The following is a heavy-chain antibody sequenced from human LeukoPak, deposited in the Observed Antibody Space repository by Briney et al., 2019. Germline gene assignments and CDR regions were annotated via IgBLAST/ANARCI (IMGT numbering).Heavy chain of an antibody. D-gene: IGHD3-22*01. CDR1: GFTFSDYA. V-gene: IGHV3-30-3*01. CDR3: VRGRYYYDSSGYLDY. J-gene: IGHJ4*02. Sequence: GGSLRLSCAASGFTFSDYAMHWVRQAPGKGLEWVALISYDGSDKYYADSVKGRFTISRDNSKNTLYLQMNSLRAEDTTVYYCVRGRYYYDSSGYLDYWGQGTLVTVSS. CDR2: ISYDGSDK.